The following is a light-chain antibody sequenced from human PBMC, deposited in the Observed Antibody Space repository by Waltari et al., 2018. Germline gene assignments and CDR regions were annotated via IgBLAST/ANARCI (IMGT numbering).Light chain of an antibody. Sequence: EIVLTQSPATLSLSPGERATLSCRASQSVSRSYLVWDQQKAGQAPRLVIYGASSRAPGIPDRFSGSGSGTDFTLTISRLEPEDFAMYYCQQYDTSPMYTFGQGTKLEIK. CDR3: QQYDTSPMYT. V-gene: IGKV3-20*01. CDR1: QSVSRSY. J-gene: IGKJ2*01. CDR2: GAS.